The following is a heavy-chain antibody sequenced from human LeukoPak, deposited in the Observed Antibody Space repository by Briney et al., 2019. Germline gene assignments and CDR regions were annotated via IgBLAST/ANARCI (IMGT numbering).Heavy chain of an antibody. V-gene: IGHV1-2*02. CDR1: GYTFSDFY. Sequence: ASVRVSCKASGYTFSDFYIHWVRQAPGQGLEYVGWITPKSGDTYSPQRFQGRVTMTRDASISTAYMELSSLRSDDTAVYFCARVRLADERAWAYWGQGTLVTVSS. CDR2: ITPKSGDT. D-gene: IGHD3-3*02. J-gene: IGHJ4*02. CDR3: ARVRLADERAWAY.